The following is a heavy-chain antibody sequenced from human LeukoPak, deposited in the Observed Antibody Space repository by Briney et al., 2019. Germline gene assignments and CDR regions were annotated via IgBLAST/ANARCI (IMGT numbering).Heavy chain of an antibody. D-gene: IGHD3-22*01. CDR1: GFTFSSYA. CDR3: AKEGDSSGYYLGDYFDY. J-gene: IGHJ4*02. V-gene: IGHV3-23*01. CDR2: ISGSGGST. Sequence: PGGSLRLSCAASGFTFSSYAMSWVRQAPGKGLEWVSAISGSGGSTYYADSVKGRFTISRDNSKNTLYLQMNSLRAEDTAVYYCAKEGDSSGYYLGDYFDYWGQGTLVTVSS.